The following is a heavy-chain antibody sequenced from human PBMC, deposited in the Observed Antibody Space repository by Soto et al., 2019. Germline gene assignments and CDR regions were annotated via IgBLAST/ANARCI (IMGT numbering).Heavy chain of an antibody. CDR1: GFIVNGKKY. CDR2: FYLADGT. V-gene: IGHV3-53*01. CDR3: ATWLLREHAFDI. J-gene: IGHJ3*02. Sequence: DVQVVESGGGLIQPGGSLRLSCAGSGFIVNGKKYITWVRQAPGKGVDWVSGFYLADGTYYADSVKGRFTVSIDSSKNTVYLQMNNVSPEDTGVYYCATWLLREHAFDIWGLGTRVTVSS. D-gene: IGHD2-15*01.